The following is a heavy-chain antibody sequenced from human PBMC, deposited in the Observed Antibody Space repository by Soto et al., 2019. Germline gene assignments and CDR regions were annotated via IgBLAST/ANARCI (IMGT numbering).Heavy chain of an antibody. CDR2: MNPKSGGA. J-gene: IGHJ3*02. D-gene: IGHD1-1*01. V-gene: IGHV1-2*02. CDR3: TRENMENSEGLYHAFDI. CDR1: GYTFTDYY. Sequence: ASVKVSCKTSGYTFTDYYTHWVRQAPGQGLEWMGWMNPKSGGAYFAQKFQGRVTLTRDTSIGTTYIEVNSLTSDDTAVYFCTRENMENSEGLYHAFDIWGQGTTVTVSS.